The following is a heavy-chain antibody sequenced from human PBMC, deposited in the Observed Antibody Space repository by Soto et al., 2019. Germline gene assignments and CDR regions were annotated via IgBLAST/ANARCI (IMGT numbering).Heavy chain of an antibody. D-gene: IGHD2-15*01. V-gene: IGHV4-4*07. CDR3: ARDRTGGGYCSGGSCIYYFYGMDV. Sequence: SETLSLTCTVSGGSISSYYWSWIRQPAGKGLEWIGRIYTSGSTNYNPSLKSRVTMSVDTSKDQFSLKLSSVTAADTAVYYCARDRTGGGYCSGGSCIYYFYGMDVWGQGTTVTV. CDR2: IYTSGST. J-gene: IGHJ6*02. CDR1: GGSISSYY.